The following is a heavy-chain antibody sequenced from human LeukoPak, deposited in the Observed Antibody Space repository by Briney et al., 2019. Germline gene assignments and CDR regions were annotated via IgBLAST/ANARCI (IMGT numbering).Heavy chain of an antibody. CDR2: VYHGGST. J-gene: IGHJ4*02. Sequence: SETLSLTCTVSGGSISTYYLNWIRQPPGKGLEWIGYVYHGGSTNYNPSLKSRVTISVGTSKNQFSLKLSSVTAADTAVYYCATGGGGAAYAYYFGYWGQGTLVTVSS. CDR3: ATGGGGAAYAYYFGY. V-gene: IGHV4-59*01. D-gene: IGHD3-16*01. CDR1: GGSISTYY.